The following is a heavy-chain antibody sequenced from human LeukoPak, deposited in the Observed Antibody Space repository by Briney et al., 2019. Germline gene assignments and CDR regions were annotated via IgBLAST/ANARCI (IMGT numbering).Heavy chain of an antibody. CDR3: ARDTVRFAPSHPQRAAFDV. D-gene: IGHD3-3*01. J-gene: IGHJ3*01. CDR2: ISTTNGDT. CDR1: GYTSTNFG. V-gene: IGHV1-18*01. Sequence: GASVRVSCKASGYTSTNFGISWVRQAPGQGLEYMGWISTTNGDTNYALKVQGRVTMTTDASTTTATMELRNLRSDDSGVYYCARDTVRFAPSHPQRAAFDVWGQGTMVTVSS.